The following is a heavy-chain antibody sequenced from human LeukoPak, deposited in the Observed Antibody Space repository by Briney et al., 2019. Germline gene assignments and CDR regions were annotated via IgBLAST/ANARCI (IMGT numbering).Heavy chain of an antibody. J-gene: IGHJ2*01. CDR1: GFTFSSYA. V-gene: IGHV3-23*01. CDR3: AKGGRDGPWYFDL. CDR2: ISGSGGSI. D-gene: IGHD5-24*01. Sequence: GGSLRLSCAASGFTFSSYAMSWVRQAPGKGLEWVSAISGSGGSIYYADSVKGRFTISRDNSKNTLYLQMNSLRAEDTAVYYCAKGGRDGPWYFDLWGRGTLVTVSS.